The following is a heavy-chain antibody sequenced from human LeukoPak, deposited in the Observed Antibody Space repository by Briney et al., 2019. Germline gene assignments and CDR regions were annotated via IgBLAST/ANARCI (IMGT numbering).Heavy chain of an antibody. V-gene: IGHV3-21*01. CDR3: ARDHEQVVQLDAFDI. D-gene: IGHD1-1*01. J-gene: IGHJ3*02. CDR2: ISSSSSHI. Sequence: SGGSLRLSCAASGFTFSSYTMNWVRQAPGKGLEWVSSISSSSSHIYYADSVKGRFTISRDNAKNSLYLQMNSLRAEDTAVYYCARDHEQVVQLDAFDIWGQGTMVTVSS. CDR1: GFTFSSYT.